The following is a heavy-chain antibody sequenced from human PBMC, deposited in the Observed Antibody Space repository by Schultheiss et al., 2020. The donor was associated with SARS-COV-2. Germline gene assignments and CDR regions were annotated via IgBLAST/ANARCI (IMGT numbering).Heavy chain of an antibody. CDR1: GGSISSSSYY. V-gene: IGHV4-39*01. Sequence: SETLSLTCTVSGGSISSSSYYWGWIRQPPGKGLEWIGSIYHSGSTYYNPSLKSRVTISVDTSKNQFSLKLSSVTAADTAVYYCARCQGIAAAGDAFDIWGQGTMVTVSS. D-gene: IGHD6-13*01. CDR3: ARCQGIAAAGDAFDI. J-gene: IGHJ3*02. CDR2: IYHSGST.